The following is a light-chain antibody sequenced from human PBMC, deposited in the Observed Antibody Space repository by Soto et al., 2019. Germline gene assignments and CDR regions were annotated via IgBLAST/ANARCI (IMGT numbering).Light chain of an antibody. J-gene: IGKJ4*01. CDR2: GAS. CDR1: QGISDY. Sequence: DIQLTQSPSFLSASVGDRVTISCRASQGISDYLAWYQQKPGKAPKLLIYGASTLQSGVPSRFSGSASGTEFTLTISSLQPEDFATYFCQQFNAYPFTFGGGTKLEIK. V-gene: IGKV1-9*01. CDR3: QQFNAYPFT.